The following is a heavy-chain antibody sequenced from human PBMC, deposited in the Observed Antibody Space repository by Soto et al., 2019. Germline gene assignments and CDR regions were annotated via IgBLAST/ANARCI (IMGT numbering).Heavy chain of an antibody. Sequence: RLFCAASECAVRGYAMNWVRQGPLKGLEWVSAISGSGGSTYYADSVKGRFTISRDNSKNTLYLQMNSLRAEDTAVYYCAKDPACNIAAAGTGYWGQGTLVTVSS. V-gene: IGHV3-23*01. CDR2: ISGSGGST. CDR3: AKDPACNIAAAGTGY. D-gene: IGHD6-13*01. J-gene: IGHJ4*02. CDR1: ECAVRGYA.